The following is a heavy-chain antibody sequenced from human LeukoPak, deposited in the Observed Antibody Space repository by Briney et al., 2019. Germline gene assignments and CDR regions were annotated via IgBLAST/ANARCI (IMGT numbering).Heavy chain of an antibody. CDR3: ARDRGRVTRPPAYFQH. V-gene: IGHV1-69*13. Sequence: SVKVSCKASGGPLSSDVIIWVRQAPGQGLEWMGGIFPMFGAADYAQNFQGRVTITADASTTTAYMELSSLGSEDTAVYYCARDRGRVTRPPAYFQHWGQGPLITVSS. CDR1: GGPLSSDV. D-gene: IGHD2-21*02. CDR2: IFPMFGAA. J-gene: IGHJ1*01.